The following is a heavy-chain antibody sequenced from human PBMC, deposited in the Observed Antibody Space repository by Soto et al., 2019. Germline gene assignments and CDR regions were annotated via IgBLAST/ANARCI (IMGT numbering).Heavy chain of an antibody. CDR2: VYYTGDT. CDR3: GRQGIDYLHGLVDV. CDR1: SGPDRSHN. V-gene: IGHV4-59*08. D-gene: IGHD4-17*01. J-gene: IGHJ6*02. Sequence: QVQLQQSGPRLVKPSETLSLTCTVSSGPDRSHNWGWIRQPPGRGLEWIGYVYYTGDTAYNPSLRSRVSISADTSTNDISLTLSSVTAADTAVYYCGRQGIDYLHGLVDVWGQGTTVSVSS.